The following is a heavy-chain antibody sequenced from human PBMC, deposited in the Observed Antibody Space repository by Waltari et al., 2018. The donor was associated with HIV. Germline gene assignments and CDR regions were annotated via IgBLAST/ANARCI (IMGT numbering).Heavy chain of an antibody. Sequence: QVQLVESGGGGVPPGRSLGLSWGASRMTFIRFDMHWVRQAPAKGLEWVAVIWHDGSNQYYVDSVKGRFTISRDNSRNTLYLQMNSLRVEDTAVYYCARSTYQQLRNGFDIWGQGTMVAVSS. V-gene: IGHV3-33*01. CDR1: RMTFIRFD. J-gene: IGHJ3*02. D-gene: IGHD2-2*01. CDR3: ARSTYQQLRNGFDI. CDR2: IWHDGSNQ.